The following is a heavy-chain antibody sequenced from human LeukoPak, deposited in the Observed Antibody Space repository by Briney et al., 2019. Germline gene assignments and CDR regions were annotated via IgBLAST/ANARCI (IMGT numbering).Heavy chain of an antibody. CDR3: ARGGGGMRIYGKNWFDP. J-gene: IGHJ5*02. V-gene: IGHV4-39*07. CDR2: IYYSGST. Sequence: SETLSLTCSVSGDSISNSLYYWGWIRQPPGKGLEWIGNIYYSGSTYFNTSLKSRVTILLDTSKNQFSLKLTSVTAADTAVYYCARGGGGMRIYGKNWFDPWGQGTLVTVSS. CDR1: GDSISNSLYY. D-gene: IGHD3-16*01.